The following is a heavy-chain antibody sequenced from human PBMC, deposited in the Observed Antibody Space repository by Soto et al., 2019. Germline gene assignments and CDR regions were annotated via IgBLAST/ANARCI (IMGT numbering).Heavy chain of an antibody. V-gene: IGHV1-3*01. CDR3: ARDTGYTFGSLNY. J-gene: IGHJ4*02. CDR2: MNAGVGNT. CDR1: GYTFTDYA. Sequence: HVELVQSGADVKKPGASVTISCKASGYTFTDYALHWVRQAPGQRLEWMGWMNAGVGNTLYSQKFQGRITITRDTSASTAYMELNSXKSEDTAIYYCARDTGYTFGSLNYWGPGTLVTVSS. D-gene: IGHD5-18*01.